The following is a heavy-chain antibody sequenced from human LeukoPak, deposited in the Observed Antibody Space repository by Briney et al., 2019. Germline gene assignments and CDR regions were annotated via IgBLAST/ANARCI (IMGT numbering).Heavy chain of an antibody. CDR1: GGSFSSYY. CDR2: IHYSGST. Sequence: PSETLSLTCAVYGGSFSSYYWSWIRQPPGKGLEWIGYIHYSGSTNYNPSLKSRVTISVDTSKNQFSLKLSSVTAADTAVYYCARDQVGYSDSSGHHFDYWGQGSLVTVSS. D-gene: IGHD3-22*01. CDR3: ARDQVGYSDSSGHHFDY. V-gene: IGHV4-59*01. J-gene: IGHJ4*02.